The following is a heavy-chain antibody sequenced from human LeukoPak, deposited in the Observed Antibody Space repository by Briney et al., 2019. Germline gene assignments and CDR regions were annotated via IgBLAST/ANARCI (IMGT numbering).Heavy chain of an antibody. Sequence: GGSLQISFQGSGSRFTSYWISWVRQMPGKGLEWMGTIDPSDSYSNYRPSFQGHVTISADKSITTAYLQWSSLKASDTATYYCARLGDSYGYGYGMDVWGQGTTVTVSS. CDR1: GSRFTSYW. CDR2: IDPSDSYS. J-gene: IGHJ6*02. D-gene: IGHD5-18*01. V-gene: IGHV5-10-1*01. CDR3: ARLGDSYGYGYGMDV.